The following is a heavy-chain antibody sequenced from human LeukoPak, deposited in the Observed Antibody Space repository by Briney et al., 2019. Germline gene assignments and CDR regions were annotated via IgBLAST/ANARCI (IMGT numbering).Heavy chain of an antibody. CDR1: GDSIINGYY. Sequence: SETLSLTCVVSGDSIINGYYWGWIRQPPGKGLQWIGSIYYSGSTYYNPSLKSRVTISVDTSKNQLSLRLNSVTAADTAVYYCARPGATATDGFDIWGQGTLVTVSS. CDR2: IYYSGST. V-gene: IGHV4-38-2*01. D-gene: IGHD2-2*01. CDR3: ARPGATATDGFDI. J-gene: IGHJ3*02.